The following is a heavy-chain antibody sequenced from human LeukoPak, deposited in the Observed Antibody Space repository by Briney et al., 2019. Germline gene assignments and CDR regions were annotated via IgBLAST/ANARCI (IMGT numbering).Heavy chain of an antibody. D-gene: IGHD3/OR15-3a*01. CDR2: ISGDGRGT. J-gene: IGHJ4*02. Sequence: GGSLRLSCAASGFIFTDYWMHWVRQGPGKELVWLARISGDGRGTTYADSVKGRFTISRDNAKNSLYLQMDSLRVEDTGVYYCASVSLDLEPLLYDYWGQGTLVTVSS. CDR3: ASVSLDLEPLLYDY. V-gene: IGHV3-74*01. CDR1: GFIFTDYW.